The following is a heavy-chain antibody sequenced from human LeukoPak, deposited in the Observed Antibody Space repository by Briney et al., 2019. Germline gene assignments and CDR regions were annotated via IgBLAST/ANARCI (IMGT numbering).Heavy chain of an antibody. Sequence: ASVKVSCKASGYTFTSYGISWVRQAPGQGLGLVGWIIAYNGNTNYAQKVQGRVTMTTDTSTSTAYMELRSLRSDDTAVYYCARGEGWYCSSTSCYDTYYYYGMDVWGQGTTVTVSS. CDR2: IIAYNGNT. CDR1: GYTFTSYG. D-gene: IGHD2-2*01. V-gene: IGHV1-18*01. CDR3: ARGEGWYCSSTSCYDTYYYYGMDV. J-gene: IGHJ6*02.